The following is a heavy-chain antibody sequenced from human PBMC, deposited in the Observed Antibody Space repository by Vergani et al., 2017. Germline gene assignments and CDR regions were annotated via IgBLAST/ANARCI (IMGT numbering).Heavy chain of an antibody. CDR1: GGTFSSYA. Sequence: QVQLVQSGAEVKKPGSSVKVSCKASGGTFSSYAISWVRPAPGQGLEWMGGIIPIFGTANYAQTFQGRVTITADESTSTAYMELSSLRSEDTAVYYCATTYYYDSSGSNYFDYWGQGTLVTVSS. CDR3: ATTYYYDSSGSNYFDY. CDR2: IIPIFGTA. V-gene: IGHV1-69*19. D-gene: IGHD3-22*01. J-gene: IGHJ4*02.